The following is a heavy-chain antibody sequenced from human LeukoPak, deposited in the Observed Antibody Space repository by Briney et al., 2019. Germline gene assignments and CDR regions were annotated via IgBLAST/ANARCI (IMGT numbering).Heavy chain of an antibody. CDR1: GFTFSSYA. CDR3: AKDSVEVPGTPVDY. J-gene: IGHJ4*02. Sequence: GGSLRLSCAASGFTFSSYAMSWVRQAPGKGLEWVSGISGSTGSTYYADSVKGRFTISRDNSKNTLNLQMNSLRAEDTAVYYCAKDSVEVPGTPVDYWGQGTLVTVSS. CDR2: ISGSTGST. V-gene: IGHV3-23*01. D-gene: IGHD6-19*01.